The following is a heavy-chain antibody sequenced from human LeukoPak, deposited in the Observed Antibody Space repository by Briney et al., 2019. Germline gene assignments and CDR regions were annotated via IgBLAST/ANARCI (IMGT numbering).Heavy chain of an antibody. V-gene: IGHV3-7*01. CDR2: IKQDGSEK. D-gene: IGHD3-10*01. J-gene: IGHJ4*02. CDR3: ARDRNILLWFGEFDY. Sequence: GGSLRLSCAASGFTLSSYWMTWVRRAPGKGLEWVANIKQDGSEKYYVDSVKGRFTISRDNPKNSLYRQMNSLRAEDTAVYYCARDRNILLWFGEFDYWGQGTLVTVSS. CDR1: GFTLSSYW.